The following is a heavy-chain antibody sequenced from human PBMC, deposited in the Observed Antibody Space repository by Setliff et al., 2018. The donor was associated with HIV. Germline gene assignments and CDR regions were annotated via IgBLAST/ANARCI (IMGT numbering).Heavy chain of an antibody. J-gene: IGHJ3*02. CDR3: ARDGVGVIPGDAFDI. V-gene: IGHV3-21*01. D-gene: IGHD3-10*01. CDR1: GFTFSSYS. CDR2: ISSSSSYI. Sequence: GGSLRLSCAASGFTFSSYSMNWVRQAPGKGLEWVSSISSSSSYIYYADSVKGRFTISRDNAKNSLYLQMNSLRAEDAAVYYCARDGVGVIPGDAFDIWGRGTVVTVSS.